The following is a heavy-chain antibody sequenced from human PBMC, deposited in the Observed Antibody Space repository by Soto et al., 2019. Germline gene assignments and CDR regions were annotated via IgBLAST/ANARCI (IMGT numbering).Heavy chain of an antibody. CDR1: GYTFTSYY. D-gene: IGHD6-13*01. J-gene: IGHJ3*02. CDR3: ARAQPNSSSWKDACDI. V-gene: IGHV1-46*01. CDR2: INPSGGST. Sequence: QVQLVQSGAEVKKPGASVKVSCKASGYTFTSYYIHWVRQAPGQGIEWMAIINPSGGSTTYAQKFQGRVTMTRDTSTSTVYMELSSLTSEDTAVYYCARAQPNSSSWKDACDIWGQGTRVTVSS.